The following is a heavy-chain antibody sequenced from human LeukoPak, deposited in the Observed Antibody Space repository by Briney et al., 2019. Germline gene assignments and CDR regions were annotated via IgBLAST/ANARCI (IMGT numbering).Heavy chain of an antibody. CDR1: GDRFTSYW. Sequence: TPGESLKISCKGYGDRFTSYWVAWVRQMPGKGLEWMGIIFPGDSDTRYSPSIQGQVTISVDRSISTAYLQWSSLKASDTAIYYCAIRPLHSQNWLAPWGQGTLVTVSS. V-gene: IGHV5-51*03. J-gene: IGHJ5*02. CDR3: AIRPLHSQNWLAP. CDR2: IFPGDSDT.